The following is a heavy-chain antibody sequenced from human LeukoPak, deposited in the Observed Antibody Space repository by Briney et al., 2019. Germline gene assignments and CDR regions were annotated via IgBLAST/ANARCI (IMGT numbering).Heavy chain of an antibody. V-gene: IGHV1-18*01. J-gene: IGHJ4*02. CDR2: LGPHMGNI. Sequence: GASVKVSCTASGYTFTTYGISLVRQAPGPGLEWMRGLGPHMGNINKAQTLQGRATMTTDTSTSTAYMELRSLRSDDTAVYYCARGGSSWSFDYWGQGTLVTVCS. CDR3: ARGGSSWSFDY. D-gene: IGHD6-13*01. CDR1: GYTFTTYG.